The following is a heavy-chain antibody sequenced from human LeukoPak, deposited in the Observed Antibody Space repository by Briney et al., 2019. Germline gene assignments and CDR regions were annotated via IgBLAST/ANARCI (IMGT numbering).Heavy chain of an antibody. CDR1: GYTFNTYG. Sequence: ASVEVSCKASGYTFNTYGITWVRQAPGQGLEWMGWINTDNGNTNYAQKLQGRVTMTTDTSTTTAYMELRSLRSDDTAVYYCARVPWYYGSGTPKFWGYYGMDVWGQGTTVTVSS. CDR2: INTDNGNT. J-gene: IGHJ6*02. D-gene: IGHD3-10*01. CDR3: ARVPWYYGSGTPKFWGYYGMDV. V-gene: IGHV1-18*01.